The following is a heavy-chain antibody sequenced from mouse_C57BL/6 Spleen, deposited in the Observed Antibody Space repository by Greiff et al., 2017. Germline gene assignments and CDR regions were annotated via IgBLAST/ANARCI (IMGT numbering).Heavy chain of an antibody. CDR3: TRDRNGGFDY. D-gene: IGHD2-1*01. V-gene: IGHV5-9-1*02. J-gene: IGHJ2*01. Sequence: EVKVEESGEGLVKPGGSLKLSCAASGFTFSSYAMSWVRQTPEKRLEWVAYISSGGDYIYYADTVKGRFTISRDNARNTLYLQMSSLKSEDTAMYYCTRDRNGGFDYWGQGTTLTVSS. CDR2: ISSGGDYI. CDR1: GFTFSSYA.